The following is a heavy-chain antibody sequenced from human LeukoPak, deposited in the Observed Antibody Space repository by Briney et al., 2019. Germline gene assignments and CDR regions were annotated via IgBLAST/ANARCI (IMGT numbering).Heavy chain of an antibody. CDR3: ARVRGVLRQNTTYYYGMDV. CDR1: GYTFTSYD. J-gene: IGHJ6*02. Sequence: ASVKVSCKASGYTFTSYDINWVRQATGQGLEWMGWMNPNSGNTGYAQKFQGRVTMTRNTSISTAYMELSSLRSEDTDVYYCARVRGVLRQNTTYYYGMDVWGQGTTVTVSS. D-gene: IGHD3-3*01. V-gene: IGHV1-8*01. CDR2: MNPNSGNT.